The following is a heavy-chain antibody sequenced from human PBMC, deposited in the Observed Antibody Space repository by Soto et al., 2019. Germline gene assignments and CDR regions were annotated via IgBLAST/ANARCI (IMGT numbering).Heavy chain of an antibody. D-gene: IGHD5-18*01. CDR2: MYTSATT. J-gene: IGHJ3*02. V-gene: IGHV4-4*09. CDR1: GGSVSNYY. Sequence: SETLSLTCTVSGGSVSNYYCSWVRQPPGKGLEWIGYMYTSATTYYNSSLKSRVTISVDVSKNQFSLVLNSVTAADTAVYYWAKHSRQPNDGFEIWGQGTMVTVSS. CDR3: AKHSRQPNDGFEI.